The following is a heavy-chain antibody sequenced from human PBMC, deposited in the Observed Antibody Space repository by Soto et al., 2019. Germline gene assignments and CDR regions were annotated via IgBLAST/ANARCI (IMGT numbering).Heavy chain of an antibody. CDR2: ISSSSSYI. Sequence: EVPLVESGGGLVQPGGSLRLSCAASGFTFSSYSMNWVRQAPGKGLEWVSSISSSSSYIYYADSVKGRFTISRDNAKNSLYLQMNSLRAEDTAVYYCARDRSTSWRYYYYYGMDVWGQGTTVTVSS. CDR1: GFTFSSYS. J-gene: IGHJ6*02. D-gene: IGHD2-2*01. V-gene: IGHV3-21*01. CDR3: ARDRSTSWRYYYYYGMDV.